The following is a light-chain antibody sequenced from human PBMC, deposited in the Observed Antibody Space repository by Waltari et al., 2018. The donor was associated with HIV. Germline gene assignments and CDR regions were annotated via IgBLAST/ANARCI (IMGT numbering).Light chain of an antibody. CDR2: RDN. J-gene: IGLJ1*01. Sequence: QSVLTQPPSASGTPGQRVTISCSGTTSNVGSNFVSWYQQLPGTAPQPLIYRDNRRPSGVPDRFAGSKSGASASLAISGLRSEDEGDYYCATWDGSLGGFYVFGAGTKVTVL. CDR1: TSNVGSNF. V-gene: IGLV1-47*01. CDR3: ATWDGSLGGFYV.